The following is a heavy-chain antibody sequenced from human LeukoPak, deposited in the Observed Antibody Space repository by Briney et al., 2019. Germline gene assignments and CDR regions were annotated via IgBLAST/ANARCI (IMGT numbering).Heavy chain of an antibody. CDR2: ISSSGSTI. D-gene: IGHD3-10*01. J-gene: IGHJ6*03. V-gene: IGHV3-48*03. CDR1: GFTFSSYE. Sequence: PGGSLRLSCAASGFTFSSYEMNWVRQAPGKGLEWVSSISSSGSTIYYADSVKGRFTISRDNAKNSLYLQMNSLRAEDTAVYYCARGPPRYYYGSGSYYYYYMDVWGKGTTVTVSS. CDR3: ARGPPRYYYGSGSYYYYYMDV.